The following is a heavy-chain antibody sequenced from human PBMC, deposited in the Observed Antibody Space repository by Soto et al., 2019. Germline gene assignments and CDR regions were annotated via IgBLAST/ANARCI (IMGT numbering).Heavy chain of an antibody. Sequence: ASVKVSFKASGYTFTSYAMHWVRQAPGQRLEWMGCINAGNGNTEYSQKFQGRVTVTRDTSASTAYMELSSLRSEDTAVYYCASSSKVFYYYGMDVWGQGTTVTVSS. D-gene: IGHD2-15*01. CDR1: GYTFTSYA. CDR2: INAGNGNT. CDR3: ASSSKVFYYYGMDV. V-gene: IGHV1-3*01. J-gene: IGHJ6*02.